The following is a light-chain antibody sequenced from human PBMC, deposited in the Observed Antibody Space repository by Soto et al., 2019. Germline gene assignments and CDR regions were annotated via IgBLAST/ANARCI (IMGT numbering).Light chain of an antibody. CDR3: MQALQTPWT. V-gene: IGKV2-28*01. CDR2: LGY. J-gene: IGKJ1*01. Sequence: DIVMTQSPLSLPVTPEEPASISCRSSQSLLHSNGYNYLDWYLQKPGQSPQLLIYLGYNRASGVPDRFSGSGSGTDFTLKISRVEAEDVGVYYCMQALQTPWTFGQGTKVEIK. CDR1: QSLLHSNGYNY.